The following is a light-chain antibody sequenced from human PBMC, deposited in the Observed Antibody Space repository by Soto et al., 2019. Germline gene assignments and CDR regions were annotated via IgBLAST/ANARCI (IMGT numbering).Light chain of an antibody. CDR3: QQYNSYSWT. CDR1: QSISSW. J-gene: IGKJ1*01. V-gene: IGKV1-5*01. CDR2: DAS. Sequence: DIQMTQYPSTLSAYVGDRVTITCRASQSISSWLAWYQQKPGKAPKLLIYDASSLASGVPSRFSGSGSGTEFTLTISSPQPDDFATSCCQQYNSYSWTFGQGTKVEIK.